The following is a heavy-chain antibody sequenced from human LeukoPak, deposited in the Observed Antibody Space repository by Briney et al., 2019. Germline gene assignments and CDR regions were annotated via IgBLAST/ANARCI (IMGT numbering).Heavy chain of an antibody. CDR3: ASITIFGVASL. CDR1: GFTFDDYG. V-gene: IGHV3-20*04. CDR2: INWNGGST. Sequence: PGGSLRLSCAASGFTFDDYGMSWVRQAPGKGLEWVSGINWNGGSTGYADSVKGRFTISRDNAKNSLYLQMNSLSAEDTALYYCASITIFGVASLWGQGTLVTVSS. J-gene: IGHJ4*02. D-gene: IGHD3-3*01.